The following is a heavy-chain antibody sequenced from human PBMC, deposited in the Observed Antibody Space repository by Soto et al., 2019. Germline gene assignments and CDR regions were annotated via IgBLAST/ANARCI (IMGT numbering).Heavy chain of an antibody. J-gene: IGHJ4*02. V-gene: IGHV4-30-4*01. D-gene: IGHD3-3*01. Sequence: SETLSLTCTVSGGSISSGDYYWSWIRQPPGKGLEWIGYIYYSGSTYYNPSLKSRVTISVGTSKNQFSLKLSSVTAADTAVYYCARIRFLEWLHYFDYWGQGTLVTVS. CDR1: GGSISSGDYY. CDR3: ARIRFLEWLHYFDY. CDR2: IYYSGST.